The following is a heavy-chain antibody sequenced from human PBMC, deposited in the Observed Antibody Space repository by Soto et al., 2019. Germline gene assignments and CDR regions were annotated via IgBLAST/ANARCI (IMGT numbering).Heavy chain of an antibody. V-gene: IGHV4-31*03. J-gene: IGHJ5*02. CDR2: IYYSGST. D-gene: IGHD3-22*01. CDR1: GGSISSGGYY. CDR3: AREYYYDSSGYYYVNWFDP. Sequence: ASETLSLTCTVSGGSISSGGYYWSWIRQHPGKGLEWIGYIYYSGSTYYNPSLKSRVTISVDTSKNQFSLKLISVTAADTAVYYCAREYYYDSSGYYYVNWFDPWGQGTLVTVSS.